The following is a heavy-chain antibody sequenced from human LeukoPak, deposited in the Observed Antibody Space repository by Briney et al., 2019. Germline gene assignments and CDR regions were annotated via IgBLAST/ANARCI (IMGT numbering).Heavy chain of an antibody. CDR3: ARSVPYYYYMDV. J-gene: IGHJ6*03. CDR1: GFTFSSYA. D-gene: IGHD2-2*01. Sequence: GGSLRLSCAASGFTFSSYAMSWVRQAPGKGLEWVANIKQDGSEKYYVDSVKGRFTISRDNAKNSLYLQMNSLRAEDTAVYYCARSVPYYYYMDVWGKGTTVTVSS. CDR2: IKQDGSEK. V-gene: IGHV3-7*01.